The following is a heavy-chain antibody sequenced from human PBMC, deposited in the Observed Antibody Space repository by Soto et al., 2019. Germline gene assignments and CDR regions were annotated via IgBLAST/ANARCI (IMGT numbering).Heavy chain of an antibody. V-gene: IGHV4-61*01. D-gene: IGHD2-15*01. CDR2: IQYSGST. CDR1: GDSVSSGSYY. J-gene: IGHJ4*02. CDR3: ARTDSQGSWAAWY. Sequence: SETLSLTCTVSGDSVSSGSYYWSWIRQPLGKGLEWIGNIQYSGSTEYNPSLKSRVSISVDRPKNQFSLKVTSVTAADTAIYYCARTDSQGSWAAWYWGQGTQVTVYS.